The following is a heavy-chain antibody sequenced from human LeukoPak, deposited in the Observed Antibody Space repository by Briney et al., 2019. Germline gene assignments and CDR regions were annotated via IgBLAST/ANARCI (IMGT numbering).Heavy chain of an antibody. CDR1: GFTFTSYW. CDR2: IKQDGSEK. CDR3: ASSGDALMDV. Sequence: GGSLRLSCAASGFTFTSYWMSWFRQPPGKGLEWVANIKQDGSEKHYVDSVKGRFTISRDNAKNSLYLQMNSLRAEDTAVYYCASSGDALMDVWGKGTTVTVSS. J-gene: IGHJ6*03. V-gene: IGHV3-7*01. D-gene: IGHD2-21*02.